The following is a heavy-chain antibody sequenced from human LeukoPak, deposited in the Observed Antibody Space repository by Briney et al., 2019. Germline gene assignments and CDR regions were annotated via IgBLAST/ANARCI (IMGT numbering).Heavy chain of an antibody. CDR1: GFTFSSYA. D-gene: IGHD5-12*01. Sequence: PGGSLRLSCAASGFTFSSYAMHWVRQAPGKGLEWVAVISYDGSNKYYADSVKGRFTISRDNSKNTLYLQMNSLRAEDTAVYYCARSNSGQRVGLRLGGCPRYWGQGTLVTVSS. V-gene: IGHV3-30*04. CDR3: ARSNSGQRVGLRLGGCPRY. J-gene: IGHJ4*02. CDR2: ISYDGSNK.